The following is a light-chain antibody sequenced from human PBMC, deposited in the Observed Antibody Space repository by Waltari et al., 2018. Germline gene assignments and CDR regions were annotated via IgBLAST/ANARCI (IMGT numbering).Light chain of an antibody. CDR3: AVWDARLNGPV. CDR1: SSNVRGST. CDR2: DRN. V-gene: IGLV1-44*01. Sequence: QSVLTQPTSASGTAGQRIRISCSGHSSNVRGSTLHQDQQVPGTAPKPLINDRNQRASGVPDRFSGSKSGTSASLAISGLQSEDEADYFCAVWDARLNGPVFGGGTKVTVL. J-gene: IGLJ2*01.